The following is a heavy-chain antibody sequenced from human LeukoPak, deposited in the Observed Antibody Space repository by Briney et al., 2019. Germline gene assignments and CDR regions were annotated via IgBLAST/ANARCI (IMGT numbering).Heavy chain of an antibody. D-gene: IGHD5-12*01. Sequence: SETLSLTCTVSGGSISSYYWSWIRQPPGKGLEWIGYIYYSGSTNYNPSLKSRVTISVDTSKSQFSLKLSSVTAADTAVYYCARDGGYSGYVWDYWGQGTLVTVSS. CDR2: IYYSGST. J-gene: IGHJ4*02. CDR1: GGSISSYY. V-gene: IGHV4-59*01. CDR3: ARDGGYSGYVWDY.